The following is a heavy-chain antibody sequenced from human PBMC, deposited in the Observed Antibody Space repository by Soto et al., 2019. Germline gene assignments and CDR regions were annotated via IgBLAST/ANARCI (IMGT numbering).Heavy chain of an antibody. CDR2: IKQDGSEE. J-gene: IGHJ4*02. CDR3: AGASRSGYTNYALDY. D-gene: IGHD5-12*01. CDR1: GFTFSSYW. Sequence: GGSLRLSCAASGFTFSSYWMNWVRQAPGKGLEWVANIKQDGSEEYYVDSVKGRFTISRDNAKNSLYLQMNSLRAEDTAIYYCAGASRSGYTNYALDYWGQGALVTVSS. V-gene: IGHV3-7*01.